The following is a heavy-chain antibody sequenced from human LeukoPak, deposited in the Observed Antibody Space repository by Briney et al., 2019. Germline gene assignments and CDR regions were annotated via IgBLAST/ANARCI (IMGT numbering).Heavy chain of an antibody. V-gene: IGHV3-23*01. Sequence: GGSLRLSCSASGFTFSSYAMGWVRQAPVRGLEWVASIGGSGESPTYADSLRGRVTISRDNSKNTLYLQVNSLRAEDTALYYCARTVYYDNSNSYPKCYFDSWGQGTLVTVSS. CDR2: IGGSGESP. CDR1: GFTFSSYA. D-gene: IGHD3-22*01. J-gene: IGHJ4*02. CDR3: ARTVYYDNSNSYPKCYFDS.